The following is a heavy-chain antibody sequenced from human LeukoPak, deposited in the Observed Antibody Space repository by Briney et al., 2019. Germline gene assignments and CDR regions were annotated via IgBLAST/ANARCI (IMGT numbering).Heavy chain of an antibody. CDR3: ARAGHCSGGSCYVDY. CDR2: IIPILGIA. Sequence: SVKVSCKASGGTFSSYAISWVRQAPGQGLEWMGRIIPILGIANYAQKFQGRVTVTTDTSTSTAYIELRSLRSDDTAVYYCARAGHCSGGSCYVDYWGQGTLVTVSS. V-gene: IGHV1-69*04. D-gene: IGHD2-15*01. J-gene: IGHJ4*02. CDR1: GGTFSSYA.